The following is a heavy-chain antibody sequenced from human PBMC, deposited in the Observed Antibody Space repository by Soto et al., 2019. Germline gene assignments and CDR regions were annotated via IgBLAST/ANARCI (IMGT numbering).Heavy chain of an antibody. CDR1: GYTFTSYG. Sequence: ASVKVSCKASGYTFTSYGISWVRQAPGQGLEWMGWISAYNGSTNYAQKLQGRVTMTTDTSTSTAYMELRSLRSDDTAVYYCARGDSPEYYDFWSGYYKLFDYWGQGTLVTVSS. CDR2: ISAYNGST. CDR3: ARGDSPEYYDFWSGYYKLFDY. D-gene: IGHD3-3*01. V-gene: IGHV1-18*01. J-gene: IGHJ4*02.